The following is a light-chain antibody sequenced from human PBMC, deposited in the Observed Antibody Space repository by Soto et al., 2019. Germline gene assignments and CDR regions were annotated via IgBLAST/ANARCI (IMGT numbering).Light chain of an antibody. CDR1: QSVSSN. V-gene: IGKV3-15*01. J-gene: IGKJ1*01. CDR2: GAS. CDR3: QQYNNWPYWT. Sequence: EIVMTQSAATLFVSPGQRATLSYRASQSVSSNLAWYQQKPGQAPRLLIYGASTRATGIPARFSGSGSGTEFTLTISSLQSEDFAVYYCQQYNNWPYWTFGQGTKVEIK.